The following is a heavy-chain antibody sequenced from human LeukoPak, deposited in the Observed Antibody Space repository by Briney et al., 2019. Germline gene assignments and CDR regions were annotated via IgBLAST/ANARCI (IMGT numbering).Heavy chain of an antibody. J-gene: IGHJ3*02. D-gene: IGHD3-10*01. CDR2: VSDDGNTQ. CDR3: AREITMVRGVIIHGAFDI. Sequence: GGSLRLSCAASGFTFRNYGIHWVRQAPGKGLQWVAGVSDDGNTQYHEDSVKGRFTISRDNAKNSMYLQMNSLRAGDTAVYYCAREITMVRGVIIHGAFDIWGQGTMVTVSS. V-gene: IGHV3-30*03. CDR1: GFTFRNYG.